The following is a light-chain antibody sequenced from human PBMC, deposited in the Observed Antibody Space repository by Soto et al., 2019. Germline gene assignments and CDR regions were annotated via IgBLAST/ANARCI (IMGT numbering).Light chain of an antibody. J-gene: IGKJ4*01. CDR2: GAS. CDR1: QSVSSSY. V-gene: IGKV3-20*01. Sequence: EIVLTQSPGTLSLSPGERATLSCRASQSVSSSYLAWYQQKPGQAPRLLIYGASRRATGIPDRFSGSGSGTDFTLTISRLEPEDFAVYYCQQYGSSPLTFGGGTRWIS. CDR3: QQYGSSPLT.